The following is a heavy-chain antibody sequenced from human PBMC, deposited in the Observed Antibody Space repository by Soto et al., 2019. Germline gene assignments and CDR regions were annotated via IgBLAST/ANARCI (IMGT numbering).Heavy chain of an antibody. V-gene: IGHV5-51*01. J-gene: IGHJ3*02. CDR2: IYPGDSDT. Sequence: LGESLRISCKGSGYSFASYWIGWVRQMPGKGLEWMGIIYPGDSDTRYSPSFQGQVTISADKSISTAYLQWSSLKASDTAMYYCARHITMIGLAFDIWGQGTMVTVSS. D-gene: IGHD3-22*01. CDR3: ARHITMIGLAFDI. CDR1: GYSFASYW.